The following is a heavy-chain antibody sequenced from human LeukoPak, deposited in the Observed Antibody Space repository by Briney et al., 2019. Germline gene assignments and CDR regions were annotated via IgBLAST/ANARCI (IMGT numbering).Heavy chain of an antibody. D-gene: IGHD6-19*01. J-gene: IGHJ3*02. V-gene: IGHV4-34*01. CDR1: GGSFGGYY. CDR3: ARVPRGIAVAVSRTFDI. CDR2: INHSGST. Sequence: PSETLSLTCAVYGGSFGGYYWSWIRQPPGKGLEWIGEINHSGSTNYNPSLKSRATISVDTSKNQFSLKLSSVTAADTAVYYCARVPRGIAVAVSRTFDIWGQGTMVTVSS.